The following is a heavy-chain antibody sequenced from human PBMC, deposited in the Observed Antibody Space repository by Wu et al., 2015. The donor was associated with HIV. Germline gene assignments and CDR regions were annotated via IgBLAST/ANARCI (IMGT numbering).Heavy chain of an antibody. J-gene: IGHJ6*03. CDR3: AREVHSYGLGSSGYYMDV. Sequence: QVQLVQSGAEVKKPGASVKVSCKASGYTFTGYYMHWVRQAPGQGLEWMGWINPNSGGTNYAQKFQGRVTMTRDTSISTAYMELSRLRSDDTAVYYCAREVHSYGLGSSGYYMDVWGKGTTGHRLL. CDR2: INPNSGGT. V-gene: IGHV1-2*02. D-gene: IGHD5-18*01. CDR1: GYTFTGYY.